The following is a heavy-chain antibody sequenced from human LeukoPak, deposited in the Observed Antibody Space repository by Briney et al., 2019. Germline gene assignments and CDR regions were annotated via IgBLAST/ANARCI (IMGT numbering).Heavy chain of an antibody. CDR3: AKVYSYGPKDDF. J-gene: IGHJ4*02. CDR2: INHSGSI. CDR1: GGSLSNYY. D-gene: IGHD5-18*01. Sequence: PSETLSLTCAVYGGSLSNYYWSWIRQPPGKGLEWIGEINHSGSINRNPSLKSRVTISIDTSKNQFSLKLTSVTAADTAVYYCAKVYSYGPKDDFWGQGTLVTVSS. V-gene: IGHV4-34*01.